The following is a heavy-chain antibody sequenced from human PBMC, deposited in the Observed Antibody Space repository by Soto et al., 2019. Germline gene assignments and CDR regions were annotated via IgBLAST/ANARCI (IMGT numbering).Heavy chain of an antibody. J-gene: IGHJ6*02. CDR2: IYYGGST. Sequence: TLSLPCTVSGGSISSGGYYWSWIRQHPGKGLEWIGYIYYGGSTYYNPSLKSRVTISVDTSKNQFSLKLSSVTAADTAVYYCARVRRYSYGQIDYYYGMDVWGQGTTVTVSS. D-gene: IGHD5-18*01. CDR1: GGSISSGGYY. CDR3: ARVRRYSYGQIDYYYGMDV. V-gene: IGHV4-31*03.